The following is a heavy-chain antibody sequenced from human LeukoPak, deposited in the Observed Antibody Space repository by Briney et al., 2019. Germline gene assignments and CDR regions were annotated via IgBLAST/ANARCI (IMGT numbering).Heavy chain of an antibody. Sequence: GGSLRLSCAASGFTFSSYAMIWVRQAPGKGLEWVSGTNDSGGSTYYADSVKGRFTISRDNSKNTLYLQMNSLRAEDTAVYYCATSYCSSTSCQGDAFDIWGQGTMVTVSS. J-gene: IGHJ3*02. D-gene: IGHD2-2*01. CDR2: TNDSGGST. V-gene: IGHV3-23*01. CDR1: GFTFSSYA. CDR3: ATSYCSSTSCQGDAFDI.